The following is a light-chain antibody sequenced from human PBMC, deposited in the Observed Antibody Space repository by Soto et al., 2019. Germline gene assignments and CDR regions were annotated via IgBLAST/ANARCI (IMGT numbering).Light chain of an antibody. J-gene: IGKJ1*01. CDR1: QDISKW. Sequence: DIQMTQSPSTLSASVGDRVAITCRASQDISKWLAWYQQKPGKPPKLLIYDASGLDSGVPSRFSGSGYGTEFTLTISGLQPEDFATFYCQQYDSFPWTFGPGAKVDIK. CDR3: QQYDSFPWT. CDR2: DAS. V-gene: IGKV1-5*01.